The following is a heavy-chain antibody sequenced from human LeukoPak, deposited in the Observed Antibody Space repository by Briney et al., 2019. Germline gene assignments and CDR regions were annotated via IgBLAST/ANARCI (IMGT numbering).Heavy chain of an antibody. Sequence: ASVKVSCKASGGTFSSYAISWVRRAPGQGLEWTGGIIPIFGTANYAQKLQGRVTITADESTSTAYMELSSLRSEDTAVYYCARGHPGLLRFLEWTQNWFDPWGQGTLVTVSS. J-gene: IGHJ5*02. CDR1: GGTFSSYA. CDR2: IIPIFGTA. CDR3: ARGHPGLLRFLEWTQNWFDP. V-gene: IGHV1-69*13. D-gene: IGHD3-3*01.